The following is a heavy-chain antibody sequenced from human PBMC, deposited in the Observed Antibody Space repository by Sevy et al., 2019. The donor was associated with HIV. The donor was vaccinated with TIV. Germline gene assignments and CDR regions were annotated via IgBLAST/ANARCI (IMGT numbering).Heavy chain of an antibody. V-gene: IGHV3-30*02. CDR3: VKEGGGEGGDH. Sequence: GGSLRLSCAASGFSFSSYGMHWVRQAPGKGLEWMSYIQYDGSNKDYADSVKGRFTISRDNSKNKLYLQMNSLRVEDTAVFDWVKEGGGEGGDHWGQGTLVTVSS. CDR1: GFSFSSYG. D-gene: IGHD2-21*01. CDR2: IQYDGSNK. J-gene: IGHJ4*02.